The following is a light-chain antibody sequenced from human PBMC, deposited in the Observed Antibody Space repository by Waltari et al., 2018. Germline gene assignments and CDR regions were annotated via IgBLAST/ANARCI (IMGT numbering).Light chain of an antibody. Sequence: QSALTQPASVSGSPGQSITISCTGTSSDVGVYNCVSCYQPHPGKAPKLMIYDVSNRPSGVSNRFSGSKSGNTASLTISGLQAEDEADYYCSSYTSSSTSRYVFGAGTKVTVL. CDR3: SSYTSSSTSRYV. V-gene: IGLV2-14*01. CDR1: SSDVGVYNC. J-gene: IGLJ1*01. CDR2: DVS.